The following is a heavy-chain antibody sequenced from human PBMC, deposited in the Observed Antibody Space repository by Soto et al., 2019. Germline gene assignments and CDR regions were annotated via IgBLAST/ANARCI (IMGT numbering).Heavy chain of an antibody. V-gene: IGHV3-30*04. CDR2: ISRDGTNK. D-gene: IGHD3-10*01. CDR3: ARSRSGAVADSFDF. J-gene: IGHJ4*02. CDR1: GFTFSRYA. Sequence: SLRLSCAASGFTFSRYAIHWVRQAPGKGLEWVAVISRDGTNKYYVDSVKGRFTISRDNSRNTLYLQMSSLRHEDAAVYYCARSRSGAVADSFDFWGQGTLVTVSS.